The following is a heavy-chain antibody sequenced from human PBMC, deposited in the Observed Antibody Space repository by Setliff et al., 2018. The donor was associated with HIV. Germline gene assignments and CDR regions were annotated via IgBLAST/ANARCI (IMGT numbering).Heavy chain of an antibody. Sequence: SETLSLTCYVTDDPISSYYWSWVRQPAGKGLEWIGRLYVSGDTNYNPSLKSRVTMSLDTSKKHFSLNLKSVTAADTAVYYCALTGHRLLSGYMDVWGKGTTVTVSS. V-gene: IGHV4-4*07. CDR1: DDPISSYY. J-gene: IGHJ6*03. D-gene: IGHD2-15*01. CDR2: LYVSGDT. CDR3: ALTGHRLLSGYMDV.